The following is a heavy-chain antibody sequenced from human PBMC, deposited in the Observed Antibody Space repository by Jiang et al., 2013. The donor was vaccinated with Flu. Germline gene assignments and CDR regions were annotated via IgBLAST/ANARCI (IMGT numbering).Heavy chain of an antibody. Sequence: SGYTFTSYDINWVRQATGQGLEWMGWMNPNSGNTGYAQKFQGRVTMTRNTSISTAYMELSSLRSEDTAVYYCARMQGGSGWYKRVYYFDYWGQGTLVTVSS. CDR2: MNPNSGNT. D-gene: IGHD6-19*01. CDR3: ARMQGGSGWYKRVYYFDY. CDR1: GYTFTSYD. J-gene: IGHJ4*02. V-gene: IGHV1-8*01.